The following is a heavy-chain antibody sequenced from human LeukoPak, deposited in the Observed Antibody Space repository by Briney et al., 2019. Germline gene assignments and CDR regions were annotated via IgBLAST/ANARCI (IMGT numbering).Heavy chain of an antibody. V-gene: IGHV3-7*01. CDR3: ARSGDGDMDV. Sequence: GGSLRLSCTASGFTFSDYWMSWVRQAPGRRLVWVANIKQDGSEQYYADSVKGRFTISRDNAKNTLYLQMNSLRADDTAVYYCARSGDGDMDVWGKGTTVTVSS. J-gene: IGHJ6*03. CDR1: GFTFSDYW. CDR2: IKQDGSEQ. D-gene: IGHD3-10*01.